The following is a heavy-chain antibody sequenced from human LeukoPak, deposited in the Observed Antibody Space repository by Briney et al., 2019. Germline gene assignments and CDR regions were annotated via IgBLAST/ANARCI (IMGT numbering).Heavy chain of an antibody. CDR2: INAGNGNT. V-gene: IGHV1-3*03. D-gene: IGHD6-13*01. CDR1: GYTFTSYA. Sequence: ASVKVSCKASGYTFTSYAMHWVRQAPGQRLEWMGWINAGNGNTKYSQEFQGRVTITRDTSASTAYMELSSLRSEDTAVYYCARDRQQLPSPYFDYWGQGTLVTVSS. J-gene: IGHJ4*02. CDR3: ARDRQQLPSPYFDY.